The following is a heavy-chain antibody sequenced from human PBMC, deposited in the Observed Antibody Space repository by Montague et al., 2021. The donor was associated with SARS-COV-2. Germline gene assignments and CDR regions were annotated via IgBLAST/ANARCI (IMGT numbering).Heavy chain of an antibody. V-gene: IGHV4-59*08. CDR3: ARHVSGSLTHFHH. CDR1: GGSLSSYY. Sequence: ETLSLTCTVSGGSLSSYYWSWTRQPPGKGLEWIGYIYYSGSTNYNPSLKSRVTISVDTSKNQFSLNLSSVTAADTAVYYCARHVSGSLTHFHHWGQGSLVTVSS. D-gene: IGHD1-26*01. J-gene: IGHJ1*01. CDR2: IYYSGST.